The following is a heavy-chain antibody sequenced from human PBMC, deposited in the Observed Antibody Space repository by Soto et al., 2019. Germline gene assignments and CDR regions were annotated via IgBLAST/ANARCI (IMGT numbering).Heavy chain of an antibody. D-gene: IGHD6-6*01. CDR1: GYTVTGYY. CDR2: INPKTGDT. J-gene: IGHJ4*02. Sequence: QMQLVQSGAEARKPGASVKVSCKTSGYTVTGYYLNWVRQAPGRGLEWVGWINPKTGDTNNAQKFQGRVTMTTDTSISTGYMELSGLKSDDTAVYYCVTGDHLVRWGQGTRVTVSS. CDR3: VTGDHLVR. V-gene: IGHV1-2*02.